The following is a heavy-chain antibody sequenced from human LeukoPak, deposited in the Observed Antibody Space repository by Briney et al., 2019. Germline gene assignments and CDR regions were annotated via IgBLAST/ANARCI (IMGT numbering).Heavy chain of an antibody. Sequence: GASVKVPCKASGYTFPRYGISWVRQAPGQGLEWMGWISTYNGDTNYAQKFRDRVTMTTDTSTSTAYMELRSLRSDDTAVYYCARDLPEVAFDIWGQGTVVTVSS. CDR1: GYTFPRYG. V-gene: IGHV1-18*01. J-gene: IGHJ3*02. CDR3: ARDLPEVAFDI. D-gene: IGHD1-14*01. CDR2: ISTYNGDT.